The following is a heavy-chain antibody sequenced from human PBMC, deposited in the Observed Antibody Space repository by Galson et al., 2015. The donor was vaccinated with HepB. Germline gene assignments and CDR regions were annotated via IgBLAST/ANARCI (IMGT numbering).Heavy chain of an antibody. CDR2: IYPGDSDT. CDR3: ARRPHYYDSSGLSDY. D-gene: IGHD3-22*01. CDR1: GYTFTNYW. Sequence: QSGAEVKKPGESLKISCKGSGYTFTNYWIGWVRQMPGKGLEWMGIIYPGDSDTRYSPSFQGQVTISADKSISTAYLQWSSLKASDTAMYYCARRPHYYDSSGLSDYWGQGTLVTVSS. J-gene: IGHJ4*02. V-gene: IGHV5-51*03.